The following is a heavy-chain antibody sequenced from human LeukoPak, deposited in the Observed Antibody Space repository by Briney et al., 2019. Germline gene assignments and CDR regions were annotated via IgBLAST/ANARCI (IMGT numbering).Heavy chain of an antibody. Sequence: SETLSLTCAVYGGSFNGHYWSWIRQPPGKGLEWIGEVNYSGSTNYNPSLKSRVTISVDTSKNQFSLKLSSVTAADTAVYYCARGIPDSSSWAPGFDPWGQGTLVTVSS. CDR3: ARGIPDSSSWAPGFDP. V-gene: IGHV4-34*01. CDR2: VNYSGST. CDR1: GGSFNGHY. D-gene: IGHD6-13*01. J-gene: IGHJ5*02.